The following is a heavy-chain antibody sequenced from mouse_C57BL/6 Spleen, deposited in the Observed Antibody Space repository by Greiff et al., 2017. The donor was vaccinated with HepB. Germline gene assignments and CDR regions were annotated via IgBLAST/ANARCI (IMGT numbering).Heavy chain of an antibody. CDR1: GYTFTDYY. J-gene: IGHJ4*01. Sequence: EVQLQQSGPVLVKPGASVKMSCKASGYTFTDYYMNWVKQSHGKSLEWIGVINPYNGGTSYNQKFKGKATLTVDKSSSTAYMELNSLTSEDSAVYYGARGNYGMDYWGQGTSVTVSS. CDR3: ARGNYGMDY. V-gene: IGHV1-19*01. CDR2: INPYNGGT.